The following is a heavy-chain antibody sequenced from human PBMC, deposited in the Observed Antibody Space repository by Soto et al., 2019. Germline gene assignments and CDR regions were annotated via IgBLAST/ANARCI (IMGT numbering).Heavy chain of an antibody. D-gene: IGHD3-10*01. CDR1: GFAFSSCA. Sequence: EVQLLESGGGLVQPGGSLRLSCAASGFAFSSCAMTLVRQAPGKGLERVSSISNSGGATFYADSVKGRFTVSRENSKNTLYLQMNSLRTEDTALYYCAKELSYNSGRPFDYWGQGTLVTVSS. CDR3: AKELSYNSGRPFDY. CDR2: ISNSGGAT. J-gene: IGHJ4*02. V-gene: IGHV3-23*01.